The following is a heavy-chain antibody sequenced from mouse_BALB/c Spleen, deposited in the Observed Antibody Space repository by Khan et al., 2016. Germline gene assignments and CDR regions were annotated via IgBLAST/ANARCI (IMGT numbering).Heavy chain of an antibody. V-gene: IGHV14-3*02. CDR1: GFNIKDTY. CDR2: IDPANGNT. CDR3: ARSPYEYDVGFAY. J-gene: IGHJ3*01. Sequence: VQLQQSGAELVKPGASVKLSCTASGFNIKDTYMHWVKQRPEQGLEWIGRIDPANGNTKYDPKFQGKATITADTSSNTAYLQLSSLTSEDTAVXYSARSPYEYDVGFAYWGQGTLVTVSA. D-gene: IGHD2-4*01.